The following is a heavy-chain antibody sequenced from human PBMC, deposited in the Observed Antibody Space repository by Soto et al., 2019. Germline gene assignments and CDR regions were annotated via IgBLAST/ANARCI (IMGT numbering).Heavy chain of an antibody. J-gene: IGHJ6*02. CDR1: GYTFTSYG. V-gene: IGHV1-18*01. D-gene: IGHD3-3*01. Sequence: ASVKVSCKASGYTFTSYGISWVRQAPGQGLEWMGWISAYNGNTNYAQKLQGRVTMTTDTSTSTAYMELRSLRSDDTAVYYCARDYDFWSGPDTLDQYGMDVWVQGTTVTVSS. CDR3: ARDYDFWSGPDTLDQYGMDV. CDR2: ISAYNGNT.